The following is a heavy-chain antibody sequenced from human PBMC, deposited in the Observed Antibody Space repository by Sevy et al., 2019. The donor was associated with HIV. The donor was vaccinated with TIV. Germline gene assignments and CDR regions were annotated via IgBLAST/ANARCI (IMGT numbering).Heavy chain of an antibody. CDR2: INPNSGDT. CDR3: ASPGGYRYGSLLDN. V-gene: IGHV1-2*02. D-gene: IGHD5-18*01. J-gene: IGHJ4*02. CDR1: GYTFTDYF. Sequence: ASVKVSSKASGYTFTDYFMHWVRQAPGQGLEWMGWINPNSGDTKYTQKFQGRVTVTRDTSIRTAYMELSSLRFDDTAVYYCASPGGYRYGSLLDNWGQGTLVTVSS.